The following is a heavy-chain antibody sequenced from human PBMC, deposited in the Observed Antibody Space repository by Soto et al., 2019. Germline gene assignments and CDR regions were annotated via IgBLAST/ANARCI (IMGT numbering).Heavy chain of an antibody. J-gene: IGHJ4*02. CDR3: ARHTPAISISDH. D-gene: IGHD2-15*01. Sequence: SETLYLTCTVSGGSISSSSYYWGWIRQPPGKGLEWIGSIYYSGSTYYNPSLKSRVTISVDTSKNQFSLKLSSMTAADTAVYYCARHTPAISISDHWGQGTLVTVSS. CDR2: IYYSGST. CDR1: GGSISSSSYY. V-gene: IGHV4-39*01.